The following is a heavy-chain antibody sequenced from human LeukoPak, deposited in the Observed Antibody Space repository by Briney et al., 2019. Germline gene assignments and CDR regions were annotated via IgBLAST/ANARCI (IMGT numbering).Heavy chain of an antibody. V-gene: IGHV3-30*03. CDR2: ISYDGSNK. CDR1: GFTFSSYG. CDR3: AGYASSGRRDAFDI. D-gene: IGHD3-22*01. Sequence: PGGTLRLSCAASGFTFSSYGMHWGRQAPGKRLERVSVISYDGSNKYYADSAKGRFTISRDNSKNTLYLQINSLRAEDTAVYYCAGYASSGRRDAFDIWGQGTMVTVSS. J-gene: IGHJ3*02.